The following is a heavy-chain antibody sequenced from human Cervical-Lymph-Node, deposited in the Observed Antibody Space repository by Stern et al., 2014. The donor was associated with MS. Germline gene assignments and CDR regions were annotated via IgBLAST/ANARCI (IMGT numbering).Heavy chain of an antibody. CDR2: VYYSGIT. CDR1: GGSITNRDY. V-gene: IGHV4-39*02. CDR3: ARGVTAVTNYVPNWCFDL. D-gene: IGHD4-11*01. Sequence: QLQLQESGPGLVKPSETLSLTCSVSGGSITNRDYWGWIRQSPGKGLEWIGSVYYSGITYYRPSLKSRATISIDTSKKHFSLKLNSVTATDTAVYFCARGVTAVTNYVPNWCFDLWGRGTLVTISS. J-gene: IGHJ2*01.